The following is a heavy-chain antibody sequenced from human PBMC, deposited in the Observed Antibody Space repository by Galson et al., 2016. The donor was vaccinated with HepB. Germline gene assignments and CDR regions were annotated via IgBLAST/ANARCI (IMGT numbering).Heavy chain of an antibody. D-gene: IGHD5-24*01. CDR3: ARPRRWPQYYYGLDV. CDR1: GFTFSTYA. V-gene: IGHV3-30-3*01. J-gene: IGHJ6*02. CDR2: ISYDGSHK. Sequence: SLRLSCAASGFTFSTYAMHWVRQAPGKGLEWVAVISYDGSHKHYRDSVKGRFTISRDNPKNTLYLQMNSLRREDTAVYYCARPRRWPQYYYGLDVWGQGTTVTGSS.